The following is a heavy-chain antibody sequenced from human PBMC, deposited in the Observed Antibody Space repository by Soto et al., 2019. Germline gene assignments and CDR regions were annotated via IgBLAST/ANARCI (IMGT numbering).Heavy chain of an antibody. CDR2: INPNSGGT. V-gene: IGHV1-2*02. D-gene: IGHD6-19*01. CDR1: GYTFTGYY. CDR3: ARETRRYSGGSGAFDI. J-gene: IGHJ3*02. Sequence: ASVKVSCKASGYTFTGYYMHWVRQAPGQGLEWMGWINPNSGGTNYAQKFQGRVTMTRDTSISTAYMELSRLRSDDTAVYYCARETRRYSGGSGAFDIWGQGTMVTVSS.